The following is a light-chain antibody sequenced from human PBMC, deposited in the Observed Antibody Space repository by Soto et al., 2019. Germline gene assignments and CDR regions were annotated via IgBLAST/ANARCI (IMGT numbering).Light chain of an antibody. J-gene: IGKJ4*02. Sequence: VSASVGDTVAITCRASQGVSSRLAWYQQKPGTAPRVLISVASSLQSGVPSRFSGSGSGTDFTLTISSLQPEDFATYYCQQTNSFPLTFGGGTKVDIK. V-gene: IGKV1-12*01. CDR2: VAS. CDR1: QGVSSR. CDR3: QQTNSFPLT.